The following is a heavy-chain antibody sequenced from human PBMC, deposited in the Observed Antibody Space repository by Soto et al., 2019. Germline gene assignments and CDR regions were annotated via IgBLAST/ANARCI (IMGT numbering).Heavy chain of an antibody. CDR1: DFTFDGHG. J-gene: IGHJ4*02. D-gene: IGHD3-3*01. V-gene: IGHV3-23*01. CDR2: ISPEGFNT. Sequence: PGGSLRLSCAASDFTFDGHGMSWVRQAPGKGPEWVSTISPEGFNTHYADSVRGRFTISRDNSKNTLYLQMNSLRAEDTAVYYCAKDDAGTYYDFWSGSFWGQGTLVTVSS. CDR3: AKDDAGTYYDFWSGSF.